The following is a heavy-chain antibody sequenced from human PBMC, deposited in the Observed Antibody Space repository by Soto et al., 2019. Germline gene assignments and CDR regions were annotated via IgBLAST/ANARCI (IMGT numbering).Heavy chain of an antibody. Sequence: QVQLVQSGAEVKKPGASVKVSCKASGYTFTSYGISWVRQAPGQGLEWMGWISAYNGNTNYAQKLQGRVTMTTDTSTSTAYTELRRLRSDDTAVYCLARVNFLDYYGSGSGAKMDVWGPGSTVTVSS. V-gene: IGHV1-18*01. CDR2: ISAYNGNT. J-gene: IGHJ6*02. D-gene: IGHD3-10*01. CDR1: GYTFTSYG. CDR3: ARVNFLDYYGSGSGAKMDV.